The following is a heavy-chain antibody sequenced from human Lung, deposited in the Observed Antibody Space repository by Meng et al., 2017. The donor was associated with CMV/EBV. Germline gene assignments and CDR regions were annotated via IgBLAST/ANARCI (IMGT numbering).Heavy chain of an antibody. V-gene: IGHV1-18*01. J-gene: IGHJ5*02. CDR2: ISAYNGDT. D-gene: IGHD2-2*01. CDR3: ARDLQYCGSTSCYDDCFDP. CDR1: GYTLTDYG. Sequence: SXXVSXXASGYTLTDYGISWVRQAPGQGLEWMGWISAYNGDTNYARNLRGRVTMTTDTSTTTAYMELRSLRSDDTAVYYCARDLQYCGSTSCYDDCFDPWXQGTLVTVSS.